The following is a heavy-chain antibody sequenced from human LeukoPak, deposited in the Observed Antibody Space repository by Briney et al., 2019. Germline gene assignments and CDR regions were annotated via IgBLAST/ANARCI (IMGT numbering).Heavy chain of an antibody. CDR1: GAPISSNNW. D-gene: IGHD3-22*01. V-gene: IGHV4-4*03. J-gene: IGHJ3*02. Sequence: PETLSLTCAVSGAPISSNNWWWSWVRQPPGHGLEWIGYTYYSGSNYYNPSLKSRVTISVDTAKNQFSLKLSSVTAADTAVYYCARVPRGPYYYDSSDGAFDIWGQGTMVTVSS. CDR2: TYYSGSN. CDR3: ARVPRGPYYYDSSDGAFDI.